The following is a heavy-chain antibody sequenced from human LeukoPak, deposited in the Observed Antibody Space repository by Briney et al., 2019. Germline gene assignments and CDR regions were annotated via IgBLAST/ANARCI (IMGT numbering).Heavy chain of an antibody. CDR1: GYSFTTYW. V-gene: IGHV5-51*01. CDR3: GRHGYSGYEFDY. Sequence: GEPLKISCKGSGYSFTTYWIGWVRQMPGRGLEWMGIIYPGDSDTRYSPSFQGQVTISADKSISTAYLQWSSLKASDTAKFYCGRHGYSGYEFDYWGQGTLVTVSS. J-gene: IGHJ4*02. D-gene: IGHD5-12*01. CDR2: IYPGDSDT.